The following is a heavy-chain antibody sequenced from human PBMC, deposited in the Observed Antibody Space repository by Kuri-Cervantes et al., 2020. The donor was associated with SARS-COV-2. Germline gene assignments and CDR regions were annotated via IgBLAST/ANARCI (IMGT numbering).Heavy chain of an antibody. CDR1: GYTFTSYG. V-gene: IGHV1-18*01. CDR3: ARPLVVYAKGGIAFDI. CDR2: ISAYNGNT. J-gene: IGHJ3*02. D-gene: IGHD2-8*02. Sequence: ASVKVSCKASGYTFTSYGISWVRQAPGQGLEWMGWISAYNGNTNYAQKLQGRVTITADESTSTAYMELSSLRSEDTAVYYCARPLVVYAKGGIAFDIWGQGTMVTVSS.